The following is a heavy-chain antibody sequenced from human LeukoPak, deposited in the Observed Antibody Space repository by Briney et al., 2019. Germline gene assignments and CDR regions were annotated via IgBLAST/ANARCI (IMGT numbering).Heavy chain of an antibody. D-gene: IGHD3-16*01. Sequence: SETLSLTCAVYGGSFSGYYWSWIRQPPGKGLEWIGEINHSGSTNYNPSLKSRVTISVDTSKNQFSLKLSSVTAADTAVYYCARPRRSLPYYFDYWGQGTLVTVSS. CDR3: ARPRRSLPYYFDY. V-gene: IGHV4-34*01. CDR2: INHSGST. CDR1: GGSFSGYY. J-gene: IGHJ4*02.